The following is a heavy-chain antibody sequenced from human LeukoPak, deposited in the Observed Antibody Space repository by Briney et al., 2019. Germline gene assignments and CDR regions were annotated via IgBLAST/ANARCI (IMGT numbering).Heavy chain of an antibody. CDR2: IYHSGST. J-gene: IGHJ5*02. D-gene: IGHD6-19*01. V-gene: IGHV4-4*02. CDR1: GGSISSSNW. Sequence: SETLSLTCAVSGGSISSSNWWSWVRQPPGKGLEWIGEIYHSGSTYYNPSLKSRITISVDTSKNQFSLKLSSVTAADTAVYYCARGYSSGWFNWFDPWGQGTLVTVSS. CDR3: ARGYSSGWFNWFDP.